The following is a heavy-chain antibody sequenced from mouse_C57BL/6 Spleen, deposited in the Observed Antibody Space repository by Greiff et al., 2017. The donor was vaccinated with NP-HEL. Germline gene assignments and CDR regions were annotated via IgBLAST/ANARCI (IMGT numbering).Heavy chain of an antibody. D-gene: IGHD1-1*01. CDR1: GYTFTSYG. Sequence: QVQLKESGAELARPGASVKLSCKASGYTFTSYGISWVKQRTGQGLEWIGEIYPRSGNTYYNEKFKGKATLTADKSSSTAYMELRSLTSEDSAVYFCAREVTTEFDYWGQGTTLTVSS. V-gene: IGHV1-81*01. CDR3: AREVTTEFDY. J-gene: IGHJ2*01. CDR2: IYPRSGNT.